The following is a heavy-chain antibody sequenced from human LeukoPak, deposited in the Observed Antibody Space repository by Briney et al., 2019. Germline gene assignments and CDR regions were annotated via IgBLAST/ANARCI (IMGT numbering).Heavy chain of an antibody. CDR2: ISRDGSDK. J-gene: IGHJ4*02. CDR1: GFTFSSNA. Sequence: GGCLRLSCAASGFTFSSNAMHWVRQAPGKGLEWVAVISRDGSDKYYPDSVKGRFTISRDNSKNTLFLQMNSLRTEDTAVYYCAKDWGYASGTYLDSWGQGTLVTVSS. V-gene: IGHV3-30*18. CDR3: AKDWGYASGTYLDS. D-gene: IGHD3-16*01.